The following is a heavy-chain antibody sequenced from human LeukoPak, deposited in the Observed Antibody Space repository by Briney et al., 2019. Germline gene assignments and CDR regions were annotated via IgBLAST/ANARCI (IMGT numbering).Heavy chain of an antibody. CDR1: GFTFSSYA. D-gene: IGHD6-13*01. CDR3: ARDATLQLGDFDY. CDR2: ISYDGSNK. Sequence: GGSLRLSCAASGFTFSSYAMHWVRQAPGKGLEWVAVISYDGSNKYYADSVKGRFTISRGNSKNTLYLQMNSLRAEDTAVYYCARDATLQLGDFDYWGQGTLVTVSS. V-gene: IGHV3-30*04. J-gene: IGHJ4*02.